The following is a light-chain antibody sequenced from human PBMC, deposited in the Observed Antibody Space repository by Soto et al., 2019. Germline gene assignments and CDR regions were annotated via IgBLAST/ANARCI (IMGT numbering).Light chain of an antibody. CDR3: QLPTT. J-gene: IGKJ1*01. CDR2: GAS. V-gene: IGKV3-20*01. CDR1: QSVSSSY. Sequence: EIVLTQSPGTLSLSPGERATLSCRASQSVSSSYLAWYQQKPGQAPRLLIYGASSRATGIPDRFSGSGSGTDFTLTISRLEPEDFAVYYCQLPTTFGQGTKV.